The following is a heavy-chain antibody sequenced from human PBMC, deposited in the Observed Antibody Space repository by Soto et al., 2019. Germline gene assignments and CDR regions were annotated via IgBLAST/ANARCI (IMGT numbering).Heavy chain of an antibody. Sequence: SVKVSCKASGGTFSSYAISWVRQAPGQGLEWMGGIIPIFGTANYAQKFQGRVTITADESTSTAYMELSSLRSEDTAVYYCAKEMATIIAQGYFDLWGRGTLVTVSS. D-gene: IGHD5-12*01. CDR2: IIPIFGTA. CDR1: GGTFSSYA. J-gene: IGHJ2*01. V-gene: IGHV1-69*13. CDR3: AKEMATIIAQGYFDL.